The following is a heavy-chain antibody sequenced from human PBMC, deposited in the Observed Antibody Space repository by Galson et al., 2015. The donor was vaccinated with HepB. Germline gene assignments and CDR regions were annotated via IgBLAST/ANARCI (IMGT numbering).Heavy chain of an antibody. CDR2: IGTGGGP. CDR1: GFTFNNYD. CDR3: ARESGTPGNWYFDL. Sequence: SLRLSCAASGFTFNNYDFHWVRQTAGNGLEWVSGIGTGGGPNYPDAVKGRFTISRENAQNSVFLQMNSLRDGDTAVYYCARESGTPGNWYFDLWGRGTVVIVSS. J-gene: IGHJ2*01. V-gene: IGHV3-13*05. D-gene: IGHD1-1*01.